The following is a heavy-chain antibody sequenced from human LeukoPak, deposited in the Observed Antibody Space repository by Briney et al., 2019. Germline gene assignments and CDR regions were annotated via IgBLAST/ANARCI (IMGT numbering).Heavy chain of an antibody. J-gene: IGHJ4*02. D-gene: IGHD1-26*01. V-gene: IGHV3-48*01. Sequence: LSGGSLRLSCAASGFTFSSYGMHWVRQAPGKGLEWVSYISSSSSTIYYADSLKGRFTISRDNAKNSLYLQMNSLRAEDTAVYYCARDLGAVDYWGQGTLVTVSS. CDR2: ISSSSSTI. CDR3: ARDLGAVDY. CDR1: GFTFSSYG.